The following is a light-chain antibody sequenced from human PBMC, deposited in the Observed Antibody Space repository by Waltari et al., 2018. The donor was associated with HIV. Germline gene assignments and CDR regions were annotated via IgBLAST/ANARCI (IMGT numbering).Light chain of an antibody. CDR2: GAV. J-gene: IGKJ4*01. V-gene: IGKV3D-15*03. CDR1: ESVSRK. CDR3: QQYNSWPL. Sequence: EIVMTQSPATVSASPGERVTLSCRASESVSRKLAWYQQKPGQAPRLLIYGAVIRATGIPDRFSGSGSGTEFTLTISTLQSEDFAVYYCQQYNSWPLIGGGTKVDFK.